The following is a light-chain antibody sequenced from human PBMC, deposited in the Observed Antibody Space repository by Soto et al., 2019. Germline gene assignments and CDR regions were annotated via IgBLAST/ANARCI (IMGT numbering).Light chain of an antibody. CDR2: DAS. CDR3: QQSYSTPPYT. CDR1: QSIGRW. V-gene: IGKV1-39*01. J-gene: IGKJ2*01. Sequence: GDRVTITCRASQSIGRWLAWYQQKPGKAPKLLIYDASSLESGVPSRFSGSGSGTDFTLTISSLQPEDFATYYCQQSYSTPPYTFGQGTKLDMK.